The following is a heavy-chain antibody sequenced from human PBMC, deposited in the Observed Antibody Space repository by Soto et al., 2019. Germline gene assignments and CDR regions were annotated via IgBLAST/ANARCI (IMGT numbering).Heavy chain of an antibody. D-gene: IGHD6-13*01. CDR2: ISNNGRYT. CDR3: ARFKGEQQLVPFDY. CDR1: GFSFSDYY. Sequence: KAGGSLRLSCAASGFSFSDYYMSWIRQAPGKGLEWVSHISNNGRYTNYADSVKGRFTISRDIAKNSLFLQMDSLRAEDTALYYCARFKGEQQLVPFDYWGQGTLVTVSS. J-gene: IGHJ4*02. V-gene: IGHV3-11*06.